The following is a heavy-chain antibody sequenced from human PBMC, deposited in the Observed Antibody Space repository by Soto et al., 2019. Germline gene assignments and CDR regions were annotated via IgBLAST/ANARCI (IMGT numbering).Heavy chain of an antibody. CDR3: ARQGAY. Sequence: QLQLQESGPGLVKPSETLSLTGNVSGVSISDTSYYWGWIRQPPGKGLEWIWTIYFNENTFYNPSLKSRLTISVDTSKNQFALRLTSVPAADTAVYYCARQGAYLGQGTLVAVSS. CDR2: IYFNENT. D-gene: IGHD3-16*01. J-gene: IGHJ4*02. CDR1: GVSISDTSYY. V-gene: IGHV4-39*01.